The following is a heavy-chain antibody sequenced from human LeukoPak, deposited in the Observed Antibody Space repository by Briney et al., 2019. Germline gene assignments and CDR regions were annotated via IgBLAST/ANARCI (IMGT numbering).Heavy chain of an antibody. V-gene: IGHV4-39*01. CDR2: IYYSGST. Sequence: SETLSLTCTVSGGSISSSSYYWGWIRQPPGKGLEWIGSIYYSGSTYYNPSLKSRVTISVDTSKNQFSLKLSSVTAADTAVYYCARQAQDYGDFNLWYFDLWGRGTLVTVSS. CDR3: ARQAQDYGDFNLWYFDL. J-gene: IGHJ2*01. CDR1: GGSISSSSYY. D-gene: IGHD4-17*01.